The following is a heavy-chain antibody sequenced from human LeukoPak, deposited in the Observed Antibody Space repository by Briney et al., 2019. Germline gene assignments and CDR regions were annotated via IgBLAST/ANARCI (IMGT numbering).Heavy chain of an antibody. J-gene: IGHJ3*02. CDR2: ISGSGGST. D-gene: IGHD3-16*02. CDR1: GFTFSSYA. V-gene: IGHV3-23*01. Sequence: GGSLRLSCAASGFTFSSYAMSWVRQAPGKGLEWVSAISGSGGSTYYADSVKGRFTISRDNSKNTLYLQMNSLRAEDTAVCYCAKWGMYVWGSYRHDAFDIWGQGTMVTVSS. CDR3: AKWGMYVWGSYRHDAFDI.